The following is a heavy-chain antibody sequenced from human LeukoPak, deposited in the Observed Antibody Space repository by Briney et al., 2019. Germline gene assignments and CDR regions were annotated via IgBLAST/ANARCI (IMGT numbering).Heavy chain of an antibody. CDR3: AKDRYSYGYYYYYGMDV. D-gene: IGHD5-18*01. Sequence: PGGSLRLSCAASGFTFSSYWMSWVRQAPGKGLEWVANIKQDGSEKNYVDSVKGRFTISRDNAKNSLDLQMNSLRAEDTAVYYCAKDRYSYGYYYYYGMDVWGQGTTVTVSS. J-gene: IGHJ6*02. CDR2: IKQDGSEK. V-gene: IGHV3-7*03. CDR1: GFTFSSYW.